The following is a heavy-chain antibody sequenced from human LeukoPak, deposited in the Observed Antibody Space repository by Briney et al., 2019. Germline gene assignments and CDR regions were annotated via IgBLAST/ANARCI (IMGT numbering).Heavy chain of an antibody. CDR2: ISHDGGRT. D-gene: IGHD2-21*01. J-gene: IGHJ3*02. CDR3: AKGRTIWWWFDASAI. Sequence: GGSLRLSCAASGFTFSSYGMHWVRQAPGKGLEWVAVISHDGGRTSYADSVKGRFTISRENSKNTLYLQMSSLGPEDTAVYYCAKGRTIWWWFDASAIWGQGTMVTVSS. V-gene: IGHV3-30*18. CDR1: GFTFSSYG.